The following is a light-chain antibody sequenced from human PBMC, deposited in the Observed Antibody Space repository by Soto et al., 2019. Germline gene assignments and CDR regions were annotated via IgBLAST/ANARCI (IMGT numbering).Light chain of an antibody. J-gene: IGKJ1*01. CDR2: VSS. V-gene: IGKV3-20*01. CDR1: QSVSSIN. CDR3: QKYGSSPWT. Sequence: EIVLTQSPGTLSVSPGERATLSCRASQSVSSINLFWYQQKPCHSPSLLIYVSSSMATGTPDRFSGSVSGTNFPLPISRLEPEDFAVYYCQKYGSSPWTFGQGTKVDIK.